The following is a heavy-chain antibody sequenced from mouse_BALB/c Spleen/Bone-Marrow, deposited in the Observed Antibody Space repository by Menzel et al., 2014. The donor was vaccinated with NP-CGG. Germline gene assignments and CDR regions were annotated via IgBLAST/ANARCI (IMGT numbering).Heavy chain of an antibody. CDR3: ALLLRYYAMDY. J-gene: IGHJ4*01. Sequence: EVKLMESGAELVKPGASVKLSCTASGFNIKDTYMHWVKQRPEQGLEWIGRIDPANGNTKYDPKFQGKATITADTSSNTAYLQLSGLTSEDTAVYYCALLLRYYAMDYWGQGTSVTVSS. D-gene: IGHD1-1*01. CDR1: GFNIKDTY. V-gene: IGHV14-3*02. CDR2: IDPANGNT.